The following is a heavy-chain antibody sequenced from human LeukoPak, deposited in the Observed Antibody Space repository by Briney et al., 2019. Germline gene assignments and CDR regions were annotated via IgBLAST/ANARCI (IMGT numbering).Heavy chain of an antibody. Sequence: GESLKISCKGSGYGFTSYWIGWVRQMPGKGLEWMGIIHPGDSDTRYSPSFQGQVTISADKSISTAYLQWSSLKASDTAMYYCAGGPSSGWGRYYFDYWGQGTLVTVSS. CDR2: IHPGDSDT. D-gene: IGHD6-19*01. CDR3: AGGPSSGWGRYYFDY. J-gene: IGHJ4*02. V-gene: IGHV5-51*01. CDR1: GYGFTSYW.